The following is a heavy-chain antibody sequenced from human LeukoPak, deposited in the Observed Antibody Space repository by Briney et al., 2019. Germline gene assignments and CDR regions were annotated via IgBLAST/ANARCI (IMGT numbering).Heavy chain of an antibody. CDR2: ISYDGSNK. J-gene: IGHJ5*02. CDR3: AKGGTGSTDWFDP. V-gene: IGHV3-30*18. CDR1: GFTFSSYG. D-gene: IGHD1-7*01. Sequence: GGSLRLSCAASGFTFSSYGMHWVRQAPGKGLEWVAVISYDGSNKYYADSVKGRFTISRDNSKNTLYLQMNSLRADDTAVYHCAKGGTGSTDWFDPWGQGALVTVSS.